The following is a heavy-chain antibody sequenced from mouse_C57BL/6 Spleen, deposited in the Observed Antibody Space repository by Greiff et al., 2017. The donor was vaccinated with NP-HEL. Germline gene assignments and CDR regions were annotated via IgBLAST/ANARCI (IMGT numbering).Heavy chain of an antibody. CDR2: IDPSDSET. CDR1: GYTFTSYW. V-gene: IGHV1-52*01. Sequence: QVQLKQSGAELVRPGSSVKLSCKASGYTFTSYWMHWVKQRPIQGLEWIGNIDPSDSETHYNQKFKDKATLTVDKSSSTAYMQLSSLTSEDSAVYYCARLGFDYWGQGTTLTVSS. J-gene: IGHJ2*01. D-gene: IGHD4-1*01. CDR3: ARLGFDY.